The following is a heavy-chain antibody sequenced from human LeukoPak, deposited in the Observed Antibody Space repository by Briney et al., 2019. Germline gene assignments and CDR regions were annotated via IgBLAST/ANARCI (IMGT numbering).Heavy chain of an antibody. D-gene: IGHD6-13*01. CDR3: ARHRRKGSSSWYFESAYYYYMDV. V-gene: IGHV5-51*01. Sequence: GAPLKISCMCSGYSFTSYWIGWVRQMPGKGVEWMGISYPGDSNTRYNQSFQRQVTMSAAKSISTAYLQRSSLKASDTAMYYCARHRRKGSSSWYFESAYYYYMDVWGKGTTVTVSS. CDR1: GYSFTSYW. CDR2: SYPGDSNT. J-gene: IGHJ6*03.